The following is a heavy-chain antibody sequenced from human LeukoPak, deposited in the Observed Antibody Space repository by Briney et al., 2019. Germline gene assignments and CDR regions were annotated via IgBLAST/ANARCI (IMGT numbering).Heavy chain of an antibody. V-gene: IGHV4-38-2*02. J-gene: IGHJ4*02. CDR2: IYHSGNT. CDR3: ARGNRDGTAYSPFAY. Sequence: PSETLSLTCTVSGYSISSGYYWGWIRQPPGKGLEWIGSIYHSGNTYYNPSLKSRLIMSVDTSKNQFSLKLSSVTAADTAVYYCARGNRDGTAYSPFAYWGQGTLVTVSS. CDR1: GYSISSGYY. D-gene: IGHD3-22*01.